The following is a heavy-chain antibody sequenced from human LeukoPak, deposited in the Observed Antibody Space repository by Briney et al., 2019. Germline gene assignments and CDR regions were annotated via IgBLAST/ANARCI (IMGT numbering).Heavy chain of an antibody. J-gene: IGHJ4*02. CDR1: AFSVSSNY. CDR2: IYSGGAT. CDR3: ARGRFSGPDDY. D-gene: IGHD6-19*01. V-gene: IGHV3-53*01. Sequence: GGSLRLSCAVSAFSVSSNYMNWVRQAPGKGLEWVSVIYSGGATYYADSVRGRFTISRDNSKNMASLQMTSLGAEDTAVYYCARGRFSGPDDYWGQGTLVTVSS.